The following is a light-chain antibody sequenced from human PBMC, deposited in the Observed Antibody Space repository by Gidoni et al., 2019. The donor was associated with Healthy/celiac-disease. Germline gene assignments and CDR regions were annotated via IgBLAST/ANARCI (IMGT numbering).Light chain of an antibody. Sequence: DIFLTQSPATLSVSPGERATLSCRASQSVSSYLAWYQQKPGQAPRLIIYHASNRATCIPARFSGSGYGTDFTITISSIENEDFAVYDGQQRSNWPPITLGGGNKVEIK. CDR1: QSVSSY. CDR3: QQRSNWPPIT. J-gene: IGKJ4*01. V-gene: IGKV3-11*01. CDR2: HAS.